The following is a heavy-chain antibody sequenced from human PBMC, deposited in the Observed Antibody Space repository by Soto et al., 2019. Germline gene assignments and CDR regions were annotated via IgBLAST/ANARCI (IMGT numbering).Heavy chain of an antibody. D-gene: IGHD3-22*01. CDR2: IYYSAYT. CDR3: TRDVGNYHSSGYPLGGMDV. V-gene: IGHV4-59*01. Sequence: SETLSLTCTVSGGSIRSYYWSWIRQPPGKRLEWIGYIYYSAYTNYNPSLKSRVTISVDTSKNQLSLKLSSVTAADTAVYYCTRDVGNYHSSGYPLGGMDVWGQGTTVTVSS. J-gene: IGHJ6*02. CDR1: GGSIRSYY.